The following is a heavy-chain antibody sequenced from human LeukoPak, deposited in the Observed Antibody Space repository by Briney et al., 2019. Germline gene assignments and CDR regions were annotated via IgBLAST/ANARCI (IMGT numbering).Heavy chain of an antibody. CDR2: IIGSGGST. CDR3: AKDRVGALLYFAS. Sequence: PGGSLRLSCAASGFTFSSYGMSWVRQAPGKGLEWVLTIIGSGGSTYTADSVKGRLTISRDNSKTTLYLQMTSLRAEDTAVYSCAKDRVGALLYFASWGQGTLVTVSS. CDR1: GFTFSSYG. V-gene: IGHV3-23*01. D-gene: IGHD1-26*01. J-gene: IGHJ4*02.